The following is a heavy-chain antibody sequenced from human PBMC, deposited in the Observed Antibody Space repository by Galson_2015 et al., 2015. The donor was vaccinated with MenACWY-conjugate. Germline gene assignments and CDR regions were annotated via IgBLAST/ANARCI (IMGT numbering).Heavy chain of an antibody. V-gene: IGHV4-59*01. J-gene: IGHJ4*02. CDR3: ARGVNLASMAGY. D-gene: IGHD2-8*01. CDR1: GGSIRRFY. CDR2: MYYSGSA. Sequence: LSLTCTVSGGSIRRFYWSWIRQFPGKGLEWIGYMYYSGSANYNPSLKSRVTISVDTSKNQFSLNLTSVTAADTAVYYCARGVNLASMAGYWGQGTLVTVSS.